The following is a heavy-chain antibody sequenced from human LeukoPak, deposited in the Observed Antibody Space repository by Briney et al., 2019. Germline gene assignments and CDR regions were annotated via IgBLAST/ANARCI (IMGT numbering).Heavy chain of an antibody. V-gene: IGHV4-4*02. Sequence: PSETLSLTCAVSGGSISSSNWWSWVRQPPGKGLEWIGEIYHSGSTNYNPSLKSRVTISVDKSKNQFSLKLSSVTAADTAVYYCARVWGPAAISWFDPWGQGTLVTVSS. CDR3: ARVWGPAAISWFDP. CDR1: GGSISSSNW. CDR2: IYHSGST. D-gene: IGHD2-2*01. J-gene: IGHJ5*02.